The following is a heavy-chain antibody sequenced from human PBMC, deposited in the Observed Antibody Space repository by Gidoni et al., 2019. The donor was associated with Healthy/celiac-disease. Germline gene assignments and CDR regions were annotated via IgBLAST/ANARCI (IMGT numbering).Heavy chain of an antibody. Sequence: QVTLKESGPVLVKPTETLTLTCTVSGFSLSNARMGVSWIRQPPGKALEWLAHIFSNDEKSSRTSLKSRLTISKDTSKSQVVLTMTNMDPVDTATYYCARIRDYGSGWGWFDPWGQGTLVTVSS. CDR2: IFSNDEK. J-gene: IGHJ5*02. CDR3: ARIRDYGSGWGWFDP. CDR1: GFSLSNARMG. V-gene: IGHV2-26*01. D-gene: IGHD3-10*01.